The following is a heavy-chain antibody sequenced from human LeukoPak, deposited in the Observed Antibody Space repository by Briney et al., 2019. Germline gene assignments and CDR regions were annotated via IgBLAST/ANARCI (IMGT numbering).Heavy chain of an antibody. Sequence: GGSLRLSCAASGFTVSSNYMSWVRQAPGKGLEWVSAISGSGGSTYYADSVKGRFTISRDNSKNTLYLQMNSLRAEYTAVYSCANDGGSYYDFWSGYPPYYYSYYYMDVWGKGTTVTVSS. D-gene: IGHD3-3*01. CDR1: GFTVSSNY. CDR3: ANDGGSYYDFWSGYPPYYYSYYYMDV. V-gene: IGHV3-23*01. J-gene: IGHJ6*03. CDR2: ISGSGGST.